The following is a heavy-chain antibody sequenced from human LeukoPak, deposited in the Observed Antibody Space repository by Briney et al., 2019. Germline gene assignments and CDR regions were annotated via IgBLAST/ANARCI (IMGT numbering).Heavy chain of an antibody. CDR1: GGTVSSYA. Sequence: SVKVSCKASGGTVSSYAISWVRQAPGQGLEWMGGIIPIFGTANYAQKFQGRVTITADESTSTAYMELSSLRSEDTAVYYCARHKPKPNYYYYGMDVWGQGTTVTVSS. CDR3: ARHKPKPNYYYYGMDV. J-gene: IGHJ6*02. CDR2: IIPIFGTA. V-gene: IGHV1-69*13.